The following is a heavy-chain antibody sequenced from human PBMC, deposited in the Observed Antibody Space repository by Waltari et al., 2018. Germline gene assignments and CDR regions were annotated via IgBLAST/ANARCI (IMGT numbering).Heavy chain of an antibody. CDR3: ARDLPRVYSSGWYGFDP. CDR1: GGSFSGYY. V-gene: IGHV4-34*01. J-gene: IGHJ5*02. D-gene: IGHD6-19*01. Sequence: QVQLQQWGAGLLKPSETLSLTCAVYGGSFSGYYWSWIRQPPGKGLEWIGEINHSGSTNYNPSHKSRVTISVDTYENQFSLKLRCVTAAATAVYYCARDLPRVYSSGWYGFDPWGQGTLVTVSS. CDR2: INHSGST.